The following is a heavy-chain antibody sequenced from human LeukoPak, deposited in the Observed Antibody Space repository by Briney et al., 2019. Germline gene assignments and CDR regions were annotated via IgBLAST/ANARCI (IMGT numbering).Heavy chain of an antibody. J-gene: IGHJ4*02. CDR1: GFTFSSYN. D-gene: IGHD4-17*01. CDR2: ISGSSSYI. Sequence: GGSLRLSCAASGFTFSSYNMNWVRQAPGKGLEWVSSISGSSSYIYYADSVKGRFTISRDSAQNSLYLQMNSLRAEDTAVYYCARVNTVTTPGHYFDYWGQGTLVTVSS. V-gene: IGHV3-21*01. CDR3: ARVNTVTTPGHYFDY.